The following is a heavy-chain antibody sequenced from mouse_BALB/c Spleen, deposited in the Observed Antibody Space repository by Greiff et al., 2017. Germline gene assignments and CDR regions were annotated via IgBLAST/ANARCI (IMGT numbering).Heavy chain of an antibody. J-gene: IGHJ2*01. V-gene: IGHV5-6-5*01. D-gene: IGHD1-1*01. CDR2: ISSGGST. CDR3: ARLIYYLDY. Sequence: DVMLVESGGGLVKPGGSLKLSCAASGFTFSSYAMSWVRQTPEKRLEWVASISSGGSTYYPDSVTGRFTISRDNARNILYLQMSSLRSEDTAMYYCARLIYYLDYWGQGTTLTVSS. CDR1: GFTFSSYA.